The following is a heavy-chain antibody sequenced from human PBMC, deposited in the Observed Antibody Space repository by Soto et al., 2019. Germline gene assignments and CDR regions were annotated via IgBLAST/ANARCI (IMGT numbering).Heavy chain of an antibody. CDR2: IHPSGNT. Sequence: SETLSLTCAVSGGSINYYYWSWIRQPAGKGLEWIGRIHPSGNTNYNPSLKRRVTLSVDTPNNQFALRLRSVTAADTAVYYCARDQRGYYDSSGYSNFDYWGQGTLVTVSS. D-gene: IGHD3-22*01. J-gene: IGHJ4*02. V-gene: IGHV4-4*07. CDR3: ARDQRGYYDSSGYSNFDY. CDR1: GGSINYYY.